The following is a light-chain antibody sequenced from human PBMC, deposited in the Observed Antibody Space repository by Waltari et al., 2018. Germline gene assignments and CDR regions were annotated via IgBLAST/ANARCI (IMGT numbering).Light chain of an antibody. CDR1: TGAFTSCNY. CDR2: DAN. Sequence: HAVVTQEPSLTVSPAVTVPLTCGSSTGAFTSCNYPYWFQQKPGQVPRTLIYDANNKHPWTPARFSGSLLGGKAALTLSGAQPEDEAAYYCLLSFTTAWVFGGGTKLTVL. J-gene: IGLJ3*02. CDR3: LLSFTTAWV. V-gene: IGLV7-46*01.